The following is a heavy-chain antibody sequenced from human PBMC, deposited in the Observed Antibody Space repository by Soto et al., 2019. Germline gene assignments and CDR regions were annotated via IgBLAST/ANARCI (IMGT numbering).Heavy chain of an antibody. Sequence: PSETLSLTCTVSGGSISSYYWSWIRQPPGKGLEWIGYIYYSGSTNYNPSLKSRVTISVDTSKNQFSLKLSSVTAADTAVYYCARGNPMTTVPFDYWGQGTLVTVCS. V-gene: IGHV4-59*01. CDR3: ARGNPMTTVPFDY. CDR1: GGSISSYY. D-gene: IGHD4-17*01. CDR2: IYYSGST. J-gene: IGHJ4*02.